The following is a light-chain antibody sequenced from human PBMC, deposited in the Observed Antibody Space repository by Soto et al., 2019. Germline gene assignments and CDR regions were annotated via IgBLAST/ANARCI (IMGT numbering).Light chain of an antibody. Sequence: DIQMTQSPSTLSASVGDRVTITCRASQSISSWLAWYQQRPGEAPKLLIYKASSLESGVPSRFSGRGSGTEFSLTISSLQPDDFATYYCQQYNSFSYTFGQGTKLEIK. CDR2: KAS. CDR3: QQYNSFSYT. V-gene: IGKV1-5*03. J-gene: IGKJ2*01. CDR1: QSISSW.